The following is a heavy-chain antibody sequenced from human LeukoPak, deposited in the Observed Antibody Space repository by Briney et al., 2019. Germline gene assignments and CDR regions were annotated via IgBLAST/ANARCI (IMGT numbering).Heavy chain of an antibody. V-gene: IGHV3-9*01. CDR2: ISWNSGSI. CDR3: AKDMIGGDYYYGMDV. D-gene: IGHD2-15*01. J-gene: IGHJ6*02. CDR1: GFTFDDYA. Sequence: GGSLRLSCAASGFTFDDYAMHWVRQAPGKGLEWVSGISWNSGSIGYADSVKGRFTISRDNAKNSLYLQMNSLRAEDTALYYCAKDMIGGDYYYGMDVWGQGTTVTVSS.